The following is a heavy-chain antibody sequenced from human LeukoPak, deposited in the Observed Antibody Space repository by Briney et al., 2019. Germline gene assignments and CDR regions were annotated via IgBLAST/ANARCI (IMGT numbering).Heavy chain of an antibody. J-gene: IGHJ3*02. Sequence: GGSLRLSCAASGFTFSDYYMSWIRQAPGKGLEWVSYISRSSSIIYYADSVKGRFTISRDNAKNSLYLQMNSLRAEDTAVYYCARAKRNAFDIWGQGTMVTVSS. CDR3: ARAKRNAFDI. CDR2: ISRSSSII. CDR1: GFTFSDYY. V-gene: IGHV3-11*04.